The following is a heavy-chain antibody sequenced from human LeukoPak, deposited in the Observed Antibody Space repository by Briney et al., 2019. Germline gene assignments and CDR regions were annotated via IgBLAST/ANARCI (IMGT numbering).Heavy chain of an antibody. D-gene: IGHD5-24*01. CDR1: GFTFSTYT. J-gene: IGHJ4*02. CDR2: ISDDGTNK. CDR3: ARDFQRLLPDY. Sequence: GRSLRLSCAASGFTFSTYTMHWVRQAPGKGLEWVAVISDDGTNKYYADSVKGRFTISRDNSENTLYLQVNSLRAEDTAVYYCARDFQRLLPDYWGQGALVTVSS. V-gene: IGHV3-30-3*01.